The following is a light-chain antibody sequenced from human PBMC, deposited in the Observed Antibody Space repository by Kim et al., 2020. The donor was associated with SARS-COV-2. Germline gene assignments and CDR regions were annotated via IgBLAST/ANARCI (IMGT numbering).Light chain of an antibody. V-gene: IGLV2-14*03. CDR2: DVS. CDR3: SSYTTRSTLV. CDR1: SSDVGGYTF. J-gene: IGLJ2*01. Sequence: QSALTQPASVSGSPGQSLTISCTGTSSDVGGYTFVSWYQQHPGKAPKLIIYDVSNRPSGLSNRFSGSKSGNTASLTISGLQAEDEADYYCSSYTTRSTLVFGGGTQRTVL.